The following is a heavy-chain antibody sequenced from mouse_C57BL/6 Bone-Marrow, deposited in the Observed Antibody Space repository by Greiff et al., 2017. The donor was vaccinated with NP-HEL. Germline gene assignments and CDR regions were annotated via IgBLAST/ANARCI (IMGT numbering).Heavy chain of an antibody. D-gene: IGHD1-1*01. Sequence: QVQLKESGAELVKPGASVKLSCKASGYTFTSYWMQWVKQRPGQGLEWIGEIDPSDSYTNYNQKFKGKATLTVDTSSSTAYMQLSSLTSEDSAVYYCARDGYGSSYEAYWGQGTLVTVSA. CDR3: ARDGYGSSYEAY. CDR1: GYTFTSYW. V-gene: IGHV1-50*01. J-gene: IGHJ3*01. CDR2: IDPSDSYT.